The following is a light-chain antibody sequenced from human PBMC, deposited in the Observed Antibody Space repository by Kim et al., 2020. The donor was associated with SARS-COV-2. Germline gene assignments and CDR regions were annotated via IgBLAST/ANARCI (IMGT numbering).Light chain of an antibody. CDR2: YDT. CDR1: NIGSRS. J-gene: IGLJ2*01. Sequence: VAPGKPARITCGGNNIGSRSVHWYQQKPGQAPVLVIYYDTDRPSEIPERFSGSNSGNTATLTISRVEAGDEADYYCQVWDSSSAVVFGGGTQLTVL. V-gene: IGLV3-21*04. CDR3: QVWDSSSAVV.